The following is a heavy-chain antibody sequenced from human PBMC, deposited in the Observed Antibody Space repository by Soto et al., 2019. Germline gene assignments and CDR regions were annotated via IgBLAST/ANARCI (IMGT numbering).Heavy chain of an antibody. Sequence: GGSLRLSCAASGFTFSSYEMNWVRQAPGKGLEWVSYISSSGSTIYYADSVKGRFTISRDNAKNSLYLQMNSLRAEDTAVYYCARDFRDNRITGTTVDWFDPWGQGTLVTVSS. J-gene: IGHJ5*02. D-gene: IGHD1-7*01. V-gene: IGHV3-48*03. CDR3: ARDFRDNRITGTTVDWFDP. CDR1: GFTFSSYE. CDR2: ISSSGSTI.